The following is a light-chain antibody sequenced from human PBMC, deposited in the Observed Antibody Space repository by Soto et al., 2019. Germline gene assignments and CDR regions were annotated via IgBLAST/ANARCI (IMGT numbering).Light chain of an antibody. CDR1: QSITSL. Sequence: DIPMTQSPSTLSASVGDGVTITCRASQSITSLLAWYQQKPGKVPKLLIYKASSLESGVPSRFSGSGSGTEFSLTVSSLQPDDFATYYCQQYHDYPLTFGQGTKVEIK. J-gene: IGKJ1*01. CDR3: QQYHDYPLT. CDR2: KAS. V-gene: IGKV1-5*03.